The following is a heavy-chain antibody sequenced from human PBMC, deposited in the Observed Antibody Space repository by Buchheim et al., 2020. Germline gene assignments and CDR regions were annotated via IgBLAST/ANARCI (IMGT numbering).Heavy chain of an antibody. J-gene: IGHJ4*02. CDR2: IRMKTNGGTP. Sequence: EMQVVESGGGLVQPGRSLRLSCTVSGFRFGDYTMSWVRQAPGRGLEWVGFIRMKTNGGTPEYAASVKGRFTIARDDSTSIPYLQMNSLKTEDTAVYYCTRHADLTGWPFDIWGQGAL. V-gene: IGHV3-49*04. D-gene: IGHD3-9*01. CDR3: TRHADLTGWPFDI. CDR1: GFRFGDYT.